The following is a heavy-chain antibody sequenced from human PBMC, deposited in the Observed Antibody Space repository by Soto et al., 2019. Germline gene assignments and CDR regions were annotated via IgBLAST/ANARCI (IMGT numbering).Heavy chain of an antibody. V-gene: IGHV4-31*03. CDR1: GGSISSGGYY. CDR3: ARDSGIAVASNPTDIGQNWFDP. Sequence: QVQLQESGPGLVKPSQTLSLTCTVSGGSISSGGYYWSWIRQHPGKGLEWIGYIYYSGSTYYNPSLKGRVTISVDTSKNQFSLKLSSVTAADTAVYYCARDSGIAVASNPTDIGQNWFDPWGQGTLVTVSS. CDR2: IYYSGST. J-gene: IGHJ5*02. D-gene: IGHD6-19*01.